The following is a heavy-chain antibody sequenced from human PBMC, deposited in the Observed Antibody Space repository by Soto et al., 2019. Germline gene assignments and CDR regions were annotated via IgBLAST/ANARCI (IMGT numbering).Heavy chain of an antibody. J-gene: IGHJ4*02. D-gene: IGHD2-21*01. CDR3: ASDWGTLYFAGLLDY. CDR1: GGTFSSYA. Sequence: QVQLVQSGAEVKKPGSSVKVSCKASGGTFSSYAISWVRQAPGQGLEWMGGIIPIFGTANYAQKFQGRVTITADESSRTANMELSGLSAEDTAVYSCASDWGTLYFAGLLDYWGQGTLVTVSS. V-gene: IGHV1-69*12. CDR2: IIPIFGTA.